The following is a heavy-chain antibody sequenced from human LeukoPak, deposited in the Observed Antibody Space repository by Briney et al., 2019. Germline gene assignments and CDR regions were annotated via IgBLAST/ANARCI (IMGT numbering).Heavy chain of an antibody. CDR2: IYHSGST. D-gene: IGHD2-15*01. CDR1: GYSISSGYY. V-gene: IGHV4-38-2*02. J-gene: IGHJ4*02. Sequence: ASETLSLTCTVSGYSISSGYYWGWIRQPPGKGLEWIGSIYHSGSTYYNPSLKSRVTISVDTSKNQFSLKLSSVTAADTAAYYCVDSGGYCSGGSCYGPYYFDYWGQGTLVTVSS. CDR3: VDSGGYCSGGSCYGPYYFDY.